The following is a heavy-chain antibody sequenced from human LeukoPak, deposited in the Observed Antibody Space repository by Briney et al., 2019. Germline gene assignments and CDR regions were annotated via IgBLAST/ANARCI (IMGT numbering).Heavy chain of an antibody. D-gene: IGHD3-22*01. J-gene: IGHJ4*02. V-gene: IGHV4-34*01. Sequence: SETLSLTCAVYGGSFSGYYWSWIRQPPGKRLEWIGEINHSGSTNYNPSLKSRVTISVDTSKNQFSLKLSSVTDADTAVYYCARGRRRLYYDSSGYFNFDYWGQGTLVTVSS. CDR2: INHSGST. CDR3: ARGRRRLYYDSSGYFNFDY. CDR1: GGSFSGYY.